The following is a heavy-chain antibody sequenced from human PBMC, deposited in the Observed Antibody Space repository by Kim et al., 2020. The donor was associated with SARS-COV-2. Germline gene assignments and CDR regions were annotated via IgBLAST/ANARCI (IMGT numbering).Heavy chain of an antibody. CDR1: GGTFSSYA. D-gene: IGHD3-3*01. CDR3: ARERGGYDRMDV. CDR2: IIPIFGTA. J-gene: IGHJ6*02. V-gene: IGHV1-69*13. Sequence: SVKVSCKASGGTFSSYAISWVRQAPGQGLEWMGGIIPIFGTANYAQKFQGRVTITADESTSTAYMELSSLRSEDTAVYYCARERGGYDRMDVWGQGTTVTVSS.